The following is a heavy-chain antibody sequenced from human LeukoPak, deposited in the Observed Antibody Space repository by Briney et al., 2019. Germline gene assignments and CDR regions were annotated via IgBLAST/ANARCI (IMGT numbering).Heavy chain of an antibody. D-gene: IGHD3-10*01. Sequence: PSETLSLTCTVSGGSISSGSYYWSWSRQPAGKGLEWIVRIYTSGSTNYNPSLKSRVTISVDTSKNQFSLKLSSVTAADTAVYYCARDYSHGSGGIDYWGQGTLVTVSS. CDR3: ARDYSHGSGGIDY. V-gene: IGHV4-61*02. J-gene: IGHJ4*02. CDR1: GGSISSGSYY. CDR2: IYTSGST.